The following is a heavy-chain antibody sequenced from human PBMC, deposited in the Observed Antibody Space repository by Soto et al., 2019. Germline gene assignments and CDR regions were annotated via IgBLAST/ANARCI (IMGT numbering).Heavy chain of an antibody. V-gene: IGHV3-7*01. Sequence: EVQLVESGGDLVQPGGSLRLSCATSGFTFSSYWMSWVRQAPGKGLEWVANIKQDGSEKYYGDSAKGRFTISRDNANSSLYLQLNYLTADDTAVYYCARAGAGVGSLDSWGQGTLVTVSA. J-gene: IGHJ4*02. D-gene: IGHD1-26*01. CDR2: IKQDGSEK. CDR1: GFTFSSYW. CDR3: ARAGAGVGSLDS.